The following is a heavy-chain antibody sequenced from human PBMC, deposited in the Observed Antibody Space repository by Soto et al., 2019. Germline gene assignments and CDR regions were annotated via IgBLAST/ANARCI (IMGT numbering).Heavy chain of an antibody. CDR3: ARDHSGGWSDYLSYGMDA. CDR2: IIPMFGAP. Sequence: QVLLVQSGAEVKKPGSSVKGSCKASVGPFSSFAVSWVRQAPGQGLEWMGGIIPMFGAPKYAQKFQGRTTMTANESTNTAYMELRSLRSEDPAMYYCARDHSGGWSDYLSYGMDAWCQGTTVTVSS. D-gene: IGHD6-19*01. V-gene: IGHV1-69*01. J-gene: IGHJ6*02. CDR1: VGPFSSFA.